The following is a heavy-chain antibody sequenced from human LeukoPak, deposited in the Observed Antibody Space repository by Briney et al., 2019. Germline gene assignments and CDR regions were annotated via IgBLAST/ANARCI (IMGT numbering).Heavy chain of an antibody. CDR2: IFPISGTT. Sequence: EASVKVSCKASGGTFSSNAISWVRQVPGQGPEWMGGIFPISGTTNYAQKFQVRVTFTADKSTSTAYMELSSLRSEDTAVYYCARGTSSGYFQLYFDYWGQGTLVTVSS. D-gene: IGHD3-22*01. V-gene: IGHV1-69*06. CDR1: GGTFSSNA. CDR3: ARGTSSGYFQLYFDY. J-gene: IGHJ4*02.